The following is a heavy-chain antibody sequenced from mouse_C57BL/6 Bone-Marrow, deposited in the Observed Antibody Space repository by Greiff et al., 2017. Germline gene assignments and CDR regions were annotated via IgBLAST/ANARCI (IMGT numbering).Heavy chain of an antibody. Sequence: EVKLMESGGGLVQPGASLRLSCAASGFTFTDYYMSWVRQPPGKAPEWLALLRNKANGYTTEYTASVKGRFTISRDNSQNILYLQMNTLRAEDSATYYCVKAVPLLWKAMDYWGQGTSVTVSS. CDR3: VKAVPLLWKAMDY. V-gene: IGHV7-4*01. J-gene: IGHJ4*01. CDR1: GFTFTDYY. D-gene: IGHD2-10*01. CDR2: LRNKANGYTT.